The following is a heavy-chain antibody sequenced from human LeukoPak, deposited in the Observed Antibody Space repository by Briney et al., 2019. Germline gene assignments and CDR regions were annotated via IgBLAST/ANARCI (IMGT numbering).Heavy chain of an antibody. D-gene: IGHD5-24*01. V-gene: IGHV3-30*18. Sequence: PGGSLRLSCAASGFTFSSYGTHWVRQAPGKGLEWVAVISYDGSNKYYADSVKGRFTISRDNSKNTLYLQMNSLRAEDTAVYYCAKLPVEMATIFAFDIWGQGTMVTVSS. CDR2: ISYDGSNK. J-gene: IGHJ3*02. CDR1: GFTFSSYG. CDR3: AKLPVEMATIFAFDI.